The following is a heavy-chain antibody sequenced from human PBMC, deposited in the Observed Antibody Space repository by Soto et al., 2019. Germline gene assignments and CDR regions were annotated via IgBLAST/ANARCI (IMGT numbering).Heavy chain of an antibody. V-gene: IGHV3-48*02. D-gene: IGHD6-19*01. J-gene: IGHJ4*02. Sequence: GGSLRLSCTASGFTFSSYGINGVRQAPGKGLEWVSSISSSSSTIYYADSVRGRFTISRDNAKNSLYLQMNSLRDEDTAVYYCVREISVAGGHFDYWGQGT. CDR2: ISSSSSTI. CDR1: GFTFSSYG. CDR3: VREISVAGGHFDY.